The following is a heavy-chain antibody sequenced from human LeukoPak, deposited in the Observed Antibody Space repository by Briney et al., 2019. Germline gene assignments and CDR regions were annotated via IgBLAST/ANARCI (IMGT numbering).Heavy chain of an antibody. CDR1: GGTFNSYA. CDR2: IIPIFGTA. V-gene: IGHV1-69*13. Sequence: ASVKVSCKASGGTFNSYAISWVRQAPGQGLEWMGGIIPIFGTANYAQKFQGRVTITADESTSTAYMELSSLRSEDTAVYYCARSPKLEDGYNYRGDYWGQRTLVTVSS. CDR3: ARSPKLEDGYNYRGDY. D-gene: IGHD5-24*01. J-gene: IGHJ4*02.